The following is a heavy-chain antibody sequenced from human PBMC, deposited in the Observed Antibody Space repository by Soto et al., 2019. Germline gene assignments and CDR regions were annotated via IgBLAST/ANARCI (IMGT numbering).Heavy chain of an antibody. Sequence: QVQLVQSGAEVKNPGASVKVSCKASGYTFTRYGIGWARQAPGQGLAWMGWINTYNGNTNYAQNVQGRVTLTTDTSPSTAYMELRSLRSNDTAIYYCAMVDVYVTPSPQDVWVQGTTVIVSS. CDR2: INTYNGNT. D-gene: IGHD3-16*01. CDR1: GYTFTRYG. J-gene: IGHJ6*02. V-gene: IGHV1-18*01. CDR3: AMVDVYVTPSPQDV.